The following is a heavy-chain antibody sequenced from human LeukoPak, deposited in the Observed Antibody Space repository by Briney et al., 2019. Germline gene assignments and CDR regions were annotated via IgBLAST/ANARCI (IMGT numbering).Heavy chain of an antibody. D-gene: IGHD6-19*01. CDR3: ARDSSGFGYFDY. CDR1: GGSISSYY. Sequence: SETLSLTCTVSGGSISSYYWSWLRQPPGKGLEWIGYIYYSGSTNYNPSLKSRVTISVDTSRKQFSLKLGSVTAADTAVYYCARDSSGFGYFDYWGQGTLVTVSS. V-gene: IGHV4-59*01. J-gene: IGHJ4*02. CDR2: IYYSGST.